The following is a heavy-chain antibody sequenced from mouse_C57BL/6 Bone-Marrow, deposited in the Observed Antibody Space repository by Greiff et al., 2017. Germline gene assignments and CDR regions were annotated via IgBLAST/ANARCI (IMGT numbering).Heavy chain of an antibody. CDR3: ARGNDYFAY. D-gene: IGHD2-4*01. CDR1: GFTFSDYY. CDR2: INYDGSST. Sequence: EVKVVESEGGLVQPGRSMKLSCTASGFTFSDYYMAWVRQVPEKGLEWVANINYDGSSTYYLDSLKSRFIISRDNAKNILYLQMSSLKSEDTATYYCARGNDYFAYWGQGTLVTVSA. J-gene: IGHJ3*01. V-gene: IGHV5-16*01.